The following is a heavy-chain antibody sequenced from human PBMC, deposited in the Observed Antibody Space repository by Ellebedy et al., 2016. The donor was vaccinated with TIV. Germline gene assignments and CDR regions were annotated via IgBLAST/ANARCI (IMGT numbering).Heavy chain of an antibody. CDR3: GRELGMGRGAMDG. CDR1: GYTFATYG. Sequence: AASVKVSCKTSGYTFATYGITWVRQAPGQGLEWMGWISAYNGNTNYAQKFQGRASMTTDASTNTVNLELMSLNFDDTAVYYCGRELGMGRGAMDGWGQGTTVTVSS. V-gene: IGHV1-18*01. J-gene: IGHJ6*02. D-gene: IGHD7-27*01. CDR2: ISAYNGNT.